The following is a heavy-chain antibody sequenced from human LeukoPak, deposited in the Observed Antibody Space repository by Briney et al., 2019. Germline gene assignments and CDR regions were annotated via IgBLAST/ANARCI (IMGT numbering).Heavy chain of an antibody. CDR3: ATGGGVHVF. J-gene: IGHJ4*02. CDR2: INPDGSVT. Sequence: PGGSLRLSCAASGFTFSSYWMHWVRQPPGKGLVWVSRINPDGSVTTHADSVEGRFTISRDNAKNSLYLRMNSLRAEDTALYYCATGGGVHVFWGQGTLVTVSS. V-gene: IGHV3-74*01. D-gene: IGHD3-16*01. CDR1: GFTFSSYW.